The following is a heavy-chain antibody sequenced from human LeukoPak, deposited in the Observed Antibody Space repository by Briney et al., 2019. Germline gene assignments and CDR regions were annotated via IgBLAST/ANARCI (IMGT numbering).Heavy chain of an antibody. V-gene: IGHV1-18*01. J-gene: IGHJ3*02. CDR2: ISAYNGNT. Sequence: ASVKVSCKASGYTFTSYGISWVRQAPGRGLEWMGWISAYNGNTNYAQKLQGRVTMTTDTSTSTAYMELRSLRSDDTAVYYCARGAGQQLVQDNAFDIWGQGTMVTVSS. CDR1: GYTFTSYG. D-gene: IGHD6-6*01. CDR3: ARGAGQQLVQDNAFDI.